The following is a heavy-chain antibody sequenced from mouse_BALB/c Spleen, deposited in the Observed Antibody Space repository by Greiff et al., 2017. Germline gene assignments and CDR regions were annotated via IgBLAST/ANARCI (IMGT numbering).Heavy chain of an antibody. CDR2: INPYNGAT. D-gene: IGHD2-1*01. CDR3: AVGNYGYFDV. CDR1: GYSFTGYY. V-gene: IGHV1-26*01. J-gene: IGHJ1*01. Sequence: EVQLQQSGPELVKPGASVKISCKASGYSFTGYYMHWVKQSHVKSLEWIGRINPYNGATSYNQNFKDKASLTVDKSSSTAYMELHSLTSEDSAVYYCAVGNYGYFDVWGAGTTVTVAS.